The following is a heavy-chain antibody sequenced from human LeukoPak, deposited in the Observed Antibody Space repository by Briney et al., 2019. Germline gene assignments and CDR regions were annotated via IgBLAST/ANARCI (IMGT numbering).Heavy chain of an antibody. J-gene: IGHJ4*02. V-gene: IGHV3-7*01. Sequence: GGSLRLSCAASGSTFSGYWMHWVRQAPGKGLEWVANIKQDGSEKHFADSVKGRFTISRDNAENSLYLQMNSLRAEDTAMYYCARGTIAAPGTDYWGQGTLVTVSS. CDR2: IKQDGSEK. D-gene: IGHD6-13*01. CDR3: ARGTIAAPGTDY. CDR1: GSTFSGYW.